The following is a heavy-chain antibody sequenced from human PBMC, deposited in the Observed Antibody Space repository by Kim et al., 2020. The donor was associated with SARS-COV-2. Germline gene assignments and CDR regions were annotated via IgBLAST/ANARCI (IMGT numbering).Heavy chain of an antibody. V-gene: IGHV5-51*01. Sequence: GESLKISCKGSGYSFTSYWIGWVRQMPGKGLEWMGIIYPGDSNTRYSPSFQGQVTISADKSISTAYLQWSSLKASDTAMFYCARQNLPWGSSLIWFDPWGQGTLVTVSS. CDR3: ARQNLPWGSSLIWFDP. CDR2: IYPGDSNT. J-gene: IGHJ5*02. CDR1: GYSFTSYW. D-gene: IGHD6-6*01.